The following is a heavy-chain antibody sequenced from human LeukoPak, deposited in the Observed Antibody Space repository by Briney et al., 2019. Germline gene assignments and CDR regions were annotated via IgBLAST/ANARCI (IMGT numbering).Heavy chain of an antibody. CDR1: GGTFSSYA. D-gene: IGHD3-10*01. V-gene: IGHV1-69*04. J-gene: IGHJ4*02. CDR2: IIPILGIA. Sequence: SVKVSCKASGGTFSSYAIRWVRQAPGQGLEWMGRIIPILGIANYAQKFQGRVTITADKSTSTAYMELSSLRSEDTAVYYCARDREDYYGSGSYSTFDYWGQGTLVTVSS. CDR3: ARDREDYYGSGSYSTFDY.